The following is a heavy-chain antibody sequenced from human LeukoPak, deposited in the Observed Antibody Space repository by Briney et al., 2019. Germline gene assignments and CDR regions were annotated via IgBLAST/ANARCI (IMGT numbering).Heavy chain of an antibody. D-gene: IGHD4-23*01. Sequence: GGSLRLSCAASGFTFSSYSMNWVRQAPGKGLEWVSSISSSSSYIYYADSVKGRFTISRDNAKNSLYLQMNSLRAEDTAVYYCASPTVVTGVDYFDYWGQGTLVTVSS. J-gene: IGHJ4*02. CDR2: ISSSSSYI. V-gene: IGHV3-21*01. CDR3: ASPTVVTGVDYFDY. CDR1: GFTFSSYS.